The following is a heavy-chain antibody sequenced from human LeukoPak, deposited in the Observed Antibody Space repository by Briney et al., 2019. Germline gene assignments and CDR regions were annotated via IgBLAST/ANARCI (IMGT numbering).Heavy chain of an antibody. V-gene: IGHV4-34*01. CDR1: GGSFSGYY. J-gene: IGHJ4*02. CDR2: IYYSGST. Sequence: SETLSLTCAVYGGSFSGYYWSWIRQPPGKGLEWIGSIYYSGSTYYNPSLKSRVTISVDTSKNQFSLKLSSVTAADTAVYYCARRIRDGYNPFYFDYWGQGTLVTVSS. CDR3: ARRIRDGYNPFYFDY. D-gene: IGHD5-24*01.